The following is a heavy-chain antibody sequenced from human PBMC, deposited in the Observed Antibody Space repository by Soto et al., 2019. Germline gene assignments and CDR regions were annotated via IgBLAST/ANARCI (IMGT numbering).Heavy chain of an antibody. CDR3: IHSRCGGDCLRSYSSHYYYGLDV. CDR1: GFSLNTGGLG. Sequence: ESGPTLVNPTQTLTLTCSASGFSLNTGGLGVGWIRQPPGKALEWLALIYWDDEKRYSPSLRNRLSISKNTSNKQVIFTITNMNPVDTATYYCIHSRCGGDCLRSYSSHYYYGLDVWGQGT. CDR2: IYWDDEK. D-gene: IGHD2-21*02. J-gene: IGHJ6*02. V-gene: IGHV2-5*02.